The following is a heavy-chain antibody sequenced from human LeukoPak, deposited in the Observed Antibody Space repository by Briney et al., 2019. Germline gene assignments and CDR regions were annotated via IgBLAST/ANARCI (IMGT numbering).Heavy chain of an antibody. V-gene: IGHV3-15*01. CDR2: IKSNTDGGTT. CDR3: TTVSVVVPAAMDH. J-gene: IGHJ4*02. D-gene: IGHD2-2*01. CDR1: GFTFSNAW. Sequence: GGSLRLSCAASGFTFSNAWMSWVRQAPGKGLEWVGRIKSNTDGGTTDYAAPVKGRFTISRDDSKNTLYLQMNSLKTEDTAVYYCTTVSVVVPAAMDHWGQGTLVTVSS.